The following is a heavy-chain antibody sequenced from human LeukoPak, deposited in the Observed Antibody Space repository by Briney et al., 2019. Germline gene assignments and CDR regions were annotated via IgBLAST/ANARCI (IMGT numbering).Heavy chain of an antibody. CDR3: ASMINYGGNSGNFDY. D-gene: IGHD4-23*01. V-gene: IGHV3-7*01. CDR2: IYLDGSRA. Sequence: GGSLRLSCAVSGFTFSNYWMSWARQSPGKGLEWVANIYLDGSRAYYVDSVKGRFTISRDNAKNSLYLQMNSLRAEDTAVYYCASMINYGGNSGNFDYWGQGTLVTVSS. CDR1: GFTFSNYW. J-gene: IGHJ4*02.